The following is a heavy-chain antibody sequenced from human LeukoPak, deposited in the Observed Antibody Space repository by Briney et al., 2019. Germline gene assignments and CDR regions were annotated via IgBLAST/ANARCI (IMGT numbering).Heavy chain of an antibody. D-gene: IGHD4-11*01. CDR3: ARVYSNYAGVYPFDY. Sequence: VASVKVSCKASGYTFTGYYMHWVRQAPGQGLEWMGVINPNSGGTNYAHKFQGRVTMTRDTSISTAYMELSRLRSDDTAVYYCARVYSNYAGVYPFDYWGQGTLVTVSS. CDR1: GYTFTGYY. CDR2: INPNSGGT. J-gene: IGHJ4*02. V-gene: IGHV1-2*07.